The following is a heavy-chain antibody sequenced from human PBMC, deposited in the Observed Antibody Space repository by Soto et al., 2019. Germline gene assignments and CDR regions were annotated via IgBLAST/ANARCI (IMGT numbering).Heavy chain of an antibody. J-gene: IGHJ6*02. V-gene: IGHV1-8*01. CDR2: MNPNSSNT. CDR1: GYTFTSYD. D-gene: IGHD1-7*01. CDR3: ARVLGVPGTTSLYYYYGMDV. Sequence: QVQLVQSGAEVKKPGASVKVSCKASGYTFTSYDINWVRQATGQGLEWMGWMNPNSSNTGYAQKFQGRVTMTRNTSISTAYMEMSSLRSEDTAVYYCARVLGVPGTTSLYYYYGMDVWGQGTTVTVSS.